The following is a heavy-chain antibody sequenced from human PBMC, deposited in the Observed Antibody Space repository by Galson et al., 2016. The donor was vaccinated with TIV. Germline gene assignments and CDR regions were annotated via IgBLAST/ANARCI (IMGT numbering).Heavy chain of an antibody. CDR3: ARDDPGQSGFDS. CDR1: GYTFTDSY. CDR2: NHPKTGGT. V-gene: IGHV1-2*02. D-gene: IGHD3-3*01. Sequence: SVKVSYKASGYTFTDSYIHWVRQGPGQGLQWMGWNHPKTGGTNYAQKFHGRVTMTRDTSIRTAYMTVGSLSSADTAVFFCARDDPGQSGFDSWGQGTLATVSS. J-gene: IGHJ4*02.